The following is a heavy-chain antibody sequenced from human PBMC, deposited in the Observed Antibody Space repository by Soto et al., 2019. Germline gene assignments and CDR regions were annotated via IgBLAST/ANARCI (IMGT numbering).Heavy chain of an antibody. CDR3: ARDCDPMFDP. Sequence: VEASSKARGDSISSNAMSWPWQAPGQGREWMGWISPSTHETNYAQKFQGRVTVTTDTSTSTAFIDLRNLKSYVTAVYYCARDCDPMFDPLVPGTLVTVTS. CDR1: GDSISSNA. V-gene: IGHV1-18*01. CDR2: ISPSTHET. J-gene: IGHJ5*02.